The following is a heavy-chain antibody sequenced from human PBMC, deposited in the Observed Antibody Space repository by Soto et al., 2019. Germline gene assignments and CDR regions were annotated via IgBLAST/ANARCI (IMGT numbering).Heavy chain of an antibody. J-gene: IGHJ2*01. V-gene: IGHV3-23*01. D-gene: IGHD6-13*01. CDR2: ISGSGTDT. CDR3: ASWFFQAEAGKRDTVPVLAFLLNRSFDL. Sequence: KELEMVSVISGSGTDTRYADSVKGRFTLSRDNSKNTLYLQVNSLREEDTAVYYCASWFFQAEAGKRDTVPVLAFLLNRSFDL.